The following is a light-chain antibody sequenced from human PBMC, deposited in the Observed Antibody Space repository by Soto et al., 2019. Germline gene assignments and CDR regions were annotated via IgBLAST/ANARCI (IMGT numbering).Light chain of an antibody. V-gene: IGKV3-11*01. Sequence: EIVLTQSPATLSLSPGERATLSCRASQSVSSYLAWYQQKPGQAPRLLLYDASNRATAIPARFSASGSGTGFTLTISSLEPEDFEVYYCQQRSNWPPITFGPGTRLEIK. CDR1: QSVSSY. J-gene: IGKJ5*01. CDR2: DAS. CDR3: QQRSNWPPIT.